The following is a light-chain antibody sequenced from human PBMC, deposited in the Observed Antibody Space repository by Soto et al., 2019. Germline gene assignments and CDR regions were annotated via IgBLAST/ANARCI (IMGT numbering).Light chain of an antibody. CDR2: GAS. CDR3: QQYNNWPWT. J-gene: IGKJ1*01. Sequence: ERVMTQSPGTLSVSPGERATLSCRASQSVSSNLAWYQQKPGQAPRLLIYGASTRATGIPARFSGSESGTEFTLTFSSLQSEDFAVYYCQQYNNWPWTFGQGTKVEIK. CDR1: QSVSSN. V-gene: IGKV3-15*01.